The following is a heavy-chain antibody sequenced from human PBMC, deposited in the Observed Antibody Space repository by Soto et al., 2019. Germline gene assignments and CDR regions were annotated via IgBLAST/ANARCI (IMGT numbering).Heavy chain of an antibody. CDR2: IIPIFGTA. V-gene: IGHV1-69*13. J-gene: IGHJ4*02. CDR1: GGTFSSYA. CDR3: ARDRSDYGDYGRIAWGYFDY. D-gene: IGHD4-17*01. Sequence: GASVKVSCKASGGTFSSYAISWVRQAPGQGLEWMGGIIPIFGTANYAQKFQGRVTITADESTSTAYMELSSLRSEDTAVYYCARDRSDYGDYGRIAWGYFDYWGQGTLVTVSS.